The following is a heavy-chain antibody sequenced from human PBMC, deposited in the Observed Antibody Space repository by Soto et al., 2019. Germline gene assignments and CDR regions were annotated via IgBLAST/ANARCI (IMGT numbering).Heavy chain of an antibody. Sequence: GGSLRLSCAASGITFSNAWMTWGRQAPGKGLEWVGRIKSITDGGTTDYAAPVKGRFTISRDDSKDTLYLQMNNLRTEDTAVYHCTTDSADIVVVPATFGMDVWGQGTTVTVYS. V-gene: IGHV3-15*01. CDR2: IKSITDGGTT. CDR3: TTDSADIVVVPATFGMDV. J-gene: IGHJ6*02. CDR1: GITFSNAW. D-gene: IGHD2-2*01.